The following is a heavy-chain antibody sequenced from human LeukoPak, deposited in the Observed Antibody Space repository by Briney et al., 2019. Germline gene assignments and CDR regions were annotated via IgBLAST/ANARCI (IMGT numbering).Heavy chain of an antibody. V-gene: IGHV4-34*01. CDR2: INHSGST. D-gene: IGHD1-1*01. CDR3: ARDPIHNWNDSGDY. Sequence: SETLSLTCAVYGGSFSGYYWSWIRQPPGKGLEWIGEINHSGSTNYNPSLKSRVTISVDTSKNQFSLKLSSVTAADMAVYYCARDPIHNWNDSGDYWGQGTLVTVSS. J-gene: IGHJ4*02. CDR1: GGSFSGYY.